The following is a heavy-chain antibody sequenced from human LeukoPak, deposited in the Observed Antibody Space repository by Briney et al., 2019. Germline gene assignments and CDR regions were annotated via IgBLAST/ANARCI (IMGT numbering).Heavy chain of an antibody. D-gene: IGHD2-2*01. CDR1: GFTFSSYG. CDR2: IWYDGSNK. Sequence: GRTLRLSCVASGFTFSSYGMHWVRQAPGKGLEWVAVIWYDGSNKNYADSVKGRFTISRDNSRNTLYLQMNSLRAEDTAVYYCAKDSNESLDYGGQGTLVTVSS. V-gene: IGHV3-33*06. CDR3: AKDSNESLDY. J-gene: IGHJ4*02.